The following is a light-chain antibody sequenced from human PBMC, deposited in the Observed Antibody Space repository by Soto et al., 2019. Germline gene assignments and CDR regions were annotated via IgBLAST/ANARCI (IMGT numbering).Light chain of an antibody. J-gene: IGKJ5*01. Sequence: DIHMTPSPSTLPASVGDRVTITFRASQSISNWLAWYQQKPGTAPKVLIYHASNLQSGVPSRFSGSGSGTEFTLTITSLQPEDFATYYCQQLNSFPITFGEGTRLEIK. V-gene: IGKV1-5*01. CDR2: HAS. CDR1: QSISNW. CDR3: QQLNSFPIT.